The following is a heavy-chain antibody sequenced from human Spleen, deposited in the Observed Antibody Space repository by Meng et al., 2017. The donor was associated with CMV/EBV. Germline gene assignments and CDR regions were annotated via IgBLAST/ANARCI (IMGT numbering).Heavy chain of an antibody. D-gene: IGHD4-17*01. CDR1: GYTFTGYY. CDR3: ARDPSGYGDYVRYFDY. Sequence: SGYTFTGYYMHWVRQAPGQGLEWMGWINPNSGGTNYAQKFQGRVTMTRDTSISTAYMELSRLRSDDTAVYYCARDPSGYGDYVRYFDYWGQGTLVTVSS. CDR2: INPNSGGT. J-gene: IGHJ4*02. V-gene: IGHV1-2*02.